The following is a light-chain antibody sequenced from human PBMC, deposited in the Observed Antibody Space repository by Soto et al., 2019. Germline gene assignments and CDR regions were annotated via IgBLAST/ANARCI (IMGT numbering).Light chain of an antibody. J-gene: IGKJ4*01. CDR3: QHASSFPLT. Sequence: DIQMTQSPSSLSGSVGDRVTISCRTSQTISIYLNWYQQKPGKAPKLLIYAASSLKSGVPSRFSGSGSGTHFTLTINSLQPEDFATYYCQHASSFPLTFGGGTKVDIK. CDR1: QTISIY. V-gene: IGKV1-39*01. CDR2: AAS.